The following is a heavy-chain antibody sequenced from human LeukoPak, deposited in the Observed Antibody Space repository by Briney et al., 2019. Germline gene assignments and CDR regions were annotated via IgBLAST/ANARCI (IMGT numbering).Heavy chain of an antibody. Sequence: PGGSLRLSCTVSGFTFSTYAVHWVRQAPGKGLEWVAVISYDGSNKYYADHVKGRFTISRDNSKNSLFVQMNSLRAEDTAVYFCAKSRSGSANWALQIFDNWGQGTLVTVSS. V-gene: IGHV3-30-3*02. CDR2: ISYDGSNK. J-gene: IGHJ4*02. CDR3: AKSRSGSANWALQIFDN. D-gene: IGHD1-1*01. CDR1: GFTFSTYA.